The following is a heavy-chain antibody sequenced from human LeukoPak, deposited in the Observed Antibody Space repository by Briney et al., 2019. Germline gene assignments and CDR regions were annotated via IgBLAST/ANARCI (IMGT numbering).Heavy chain of an antibody. V-gene: IGHV3-66*01. J-gene: IGHJ4*02. Sequence: GGSLRLSCAASGFTVSSNYMSWVRQAPGKGLEWVSVIYSGGSTYYADSVKGRFTISRDNSKNTLYLQMNSLRAEDTAVYYCARGQRSRGVLDYGGQGTLVTVSS. CDR1: GFTVSSNY. CDR2: IYSGGST. CDR3: ARGQRSRGVLDY. D-gene: IGHD3-10*01.